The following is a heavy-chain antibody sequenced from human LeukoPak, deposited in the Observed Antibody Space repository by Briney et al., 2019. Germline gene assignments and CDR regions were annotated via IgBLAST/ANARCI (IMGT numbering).Heavy chain of an antibody. CDR1: GFTFSSYW. CDR2: INQDGSEK. V-gene: IGHV3-7*04. J-gene: IGHJ4*02. Sequence: GGSLRLSCAASGFTFSSYWMNWVRQAPGKGLEWEANINQDGSEKYYVDSVKGRFTISRDDAKNSLYLQMNSLRGEDTAVYYCARGLYCSSTSCQYFDYWGQGTLVTVSP. D-gene: IGHD2-2*01. CDR3: ARGLYCSSTSCQYFDY.